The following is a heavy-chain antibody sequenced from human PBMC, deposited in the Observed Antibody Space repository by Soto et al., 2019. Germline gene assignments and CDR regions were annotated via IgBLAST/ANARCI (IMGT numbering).Heavy chain of an antibody. V-gene: IGHV1-69*01. CDR1: GGTFSTYA. CDR2: VIPIFGTP. J-gene: IGHJ6*02. Sequence: QVQLVQSGAEVKKPGSSVKVSCKAPGGTFSTYAISWVRQAPGQGLEWMGGVIPIFGTPKYAQKFQGRVTINEDESTSTGYMELRSLRSEDTAVYYCARSQGGSSSLDLSYYYYYGMDVWGQGTTVTVSS. CDR3: ARSQGGSSSLDLSYYYYYGMDV. D-gene: IGHD2-15*01.